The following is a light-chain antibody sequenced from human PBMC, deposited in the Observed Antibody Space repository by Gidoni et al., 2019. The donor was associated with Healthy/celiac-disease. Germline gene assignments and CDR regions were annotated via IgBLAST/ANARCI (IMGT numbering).Light chain of an antibody. V-gene: IGLV3-1*01. CDR1: KLGDKY. CDR2: QDS. Sequence: SYELTQPPSVSVSTGQTASITCAGEKLGDKYACWYQKKPGQSPVLVIYQDSKRPSGIPERFSGSNSGNTATLTISGTQAMDEADYYCQAWDSSTYVFGTGTKVTVL. J-gene: IGLJ1*01. CDR3: QAWDSSTYV.